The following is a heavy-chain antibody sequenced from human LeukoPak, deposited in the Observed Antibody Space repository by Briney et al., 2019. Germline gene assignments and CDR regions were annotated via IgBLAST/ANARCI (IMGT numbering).Heavy chain of an antibody. CDR2: INSSSSTI. Sequence: GGSLRLSCAASGFTFSSYSMNWVRQAPGKGLEWVSYINSSSSTIYYADSVKGRFTISRDNAKNSLYLQMNSLRAEDTAVYYCARGTYYDFWSGYYTLHYWGQGTLVTVSS. J-gene: IGHJ4*02. CDR3: ARGTYYDFWSGYYTLHY. V-gene: IGHV3-48*01. D-gene: IGHD3-3*01. CDR1: GFTFSSYS.